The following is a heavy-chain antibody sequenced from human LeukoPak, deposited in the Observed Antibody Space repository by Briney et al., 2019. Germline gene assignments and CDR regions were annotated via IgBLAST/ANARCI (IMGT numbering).Heavy chain of an antibody. CDR1: GYSFTSYW. CDR3: ARQSPEDSSWYWGKSRNYYYYYMDV. D-gene: IGHD6-13*01. V-gene: IGHV5-51*01. Sequence: GESLKISCKGSGYSFTSYWIGWVRQMPGKGLEWMGIIYPGDSDTRYSPSFQGQVTISADKSISTAYLQWSSLKASDTAMYYCARQSPEDSSWYWGKSRNYYYYYMDVWGKGTTVTVSS. CDR2: IYPGDSDT. J-gene: IGHJ6*03.